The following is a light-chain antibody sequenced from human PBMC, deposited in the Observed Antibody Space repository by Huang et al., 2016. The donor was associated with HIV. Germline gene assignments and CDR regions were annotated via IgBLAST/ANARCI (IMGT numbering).Light chain of an antibody. CDR3: QQYYSFPLT. Sequence: VIWMTQSPSLLSASAGDKVTITCRMSHGISNYLAWYQQKPGKATDLLIYGASTLRSGVPSRFSGSGSGTDFTLTISYLQSEDFAIYYCQQYYSFPLTFGGGTKVEIK. CDR2: GAS. J-gene: IGKJ4*01. CDR1: HGISNY. V-gene: IGKV1D-8*01.